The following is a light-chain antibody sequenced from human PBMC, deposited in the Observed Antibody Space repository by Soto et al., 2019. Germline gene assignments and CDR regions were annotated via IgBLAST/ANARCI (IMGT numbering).Light chain of an antibody. CDR3: QQLNSYLSIT. CDR1: QGISSY. V-gene: IGKV1-9*01. J-gene: IGKJ5*01. CDR2: AAS. Sequence: IQLTQSPSSLSASVGYRVTITCRASQGISSYLAWYQQKPGKAPKLLIYAASTLQSGVPSRFSGSGSGTDFTLTISSLQPEDFATYYCQQLNSYLSITFGQGTRLEIK.